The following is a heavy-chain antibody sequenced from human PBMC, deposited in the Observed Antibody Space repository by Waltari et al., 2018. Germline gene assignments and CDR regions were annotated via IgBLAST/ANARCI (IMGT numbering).Heavy chain of an antibody. CDR2: ISGSGGST. Sequence: EVQLLESGGGLVQPGGSLRLSCAASGFTFSSYAMSWVRQAPGKGLEWVSAISGSGGSTYYADSVKGRFTISRDNSKNTLYLQMNSLRAEDTAVYYVALYSSSSNSYYFDYWGQGTLVTVSS. D-gene: IGHD6-13*01. J-gene: IGHJ4*02. CDR1: GFTFSSYA. CDR3: ALYSSSSNSYYFDY. V-gene: IGHV3-23*01.